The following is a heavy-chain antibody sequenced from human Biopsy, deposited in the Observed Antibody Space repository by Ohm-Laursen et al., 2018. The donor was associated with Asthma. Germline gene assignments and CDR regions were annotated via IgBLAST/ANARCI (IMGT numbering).Heavy chain of an antibody. CDR2: ISYTGSA. V-gene: IGHV4-39*01. J-gene: IGHJ4*02. D-gene: IGHD7-27*01. Sequence: SDTLSLTCTVSGGSMSSSSYYWGWIRQPPGKGLEWMGSISYTGSAYHNPSLKSRVTISGDTSKNHFSLKLTSVTAADTAVYYCARHWDWGSFFDYWGQGTPVTVSS. CDR3: ARHWDWGSFFDY. CDR1: GGSMSSSSYY.